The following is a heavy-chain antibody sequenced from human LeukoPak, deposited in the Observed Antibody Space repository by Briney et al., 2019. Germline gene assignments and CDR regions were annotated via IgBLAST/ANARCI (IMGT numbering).Heavy chain of an antibody. CDR1: GGSISSGGYY. J-gene: IGHJ4*02. V-gene: IGHV4-61*08. Sequence: SQTLSLTCTVSGGSISSGGYYWSWTRQHPGKGLEWIGYIYYSGNTNYNPSLTSRVTISIDTSKNQFSLKLSSVTAADTAMYYCARGLRTGNYYFDYWGQGTLVTVSS. CDR3: ARGLRTGNYYFDY. CDR2: IYYSGNT. D-gene: IGHD2-8*02.